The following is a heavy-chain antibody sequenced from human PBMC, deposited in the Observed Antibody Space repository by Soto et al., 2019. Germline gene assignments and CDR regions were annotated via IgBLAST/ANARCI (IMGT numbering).Heavy chain of an antibody. V-gene: IGHV3-74*01. D-gene: IGHD6-13*01. CDR3: ARDYVRRVSSWFDYYYYGMDV. Sequence: EVQLVESGGGLVQPGGSLRLSCAASGFTFSSYWMHWVRQAPGKGLVWVSRINSDGSSTSYADSVKGRFTISRDNAKNTLYLQMNSLRAEDTAVYYCARDYVRRVSSWFDYYYYGMDVWGQGTTVTVSS. J-gene: IGHJ6*02. CDR2: INSDGSST. CDR1: GFTFSSYW.